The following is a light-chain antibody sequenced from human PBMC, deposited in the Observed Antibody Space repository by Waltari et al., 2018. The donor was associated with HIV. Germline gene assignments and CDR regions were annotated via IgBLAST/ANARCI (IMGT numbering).Light chain of an antibody. CDR3: AVWDDRLSGRL. CDR2: RNN. V-gene: IGLV1-47*01. CDR1: TVNVRHNY. Sequence: QSVLAQPRSVSGTPGQTVNISCSGSTVNVRHNYVNWYQQFTGVAPKLLIYRNNQRPSGVPDRFSGSKSGTSASLAISGLRTEDEAEYYCAVWDDRLSGRLFGGGTKVTVL. J-gene: IGLJ2*01.